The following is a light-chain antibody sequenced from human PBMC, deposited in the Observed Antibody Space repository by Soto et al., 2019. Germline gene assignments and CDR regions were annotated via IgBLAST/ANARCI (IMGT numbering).Light chain of an antibody. CDR2: WAS. CDR1: QSVLYSSNSKDY. CDR3: QQYYNPPRN. Sequence: DIVMTQSPDSLAVSLGERATINCKFSQSVLYSSNSKDYLAWYQQKPGQPPKLLIYWASTRESGVPDRFSGSGSGTDFTLTISSLQAEDVAVYYCQQYYNPPRNFGQGTKVEIK. V-gene: IGKV4-1*01. J-gene: IGKJ1*01.